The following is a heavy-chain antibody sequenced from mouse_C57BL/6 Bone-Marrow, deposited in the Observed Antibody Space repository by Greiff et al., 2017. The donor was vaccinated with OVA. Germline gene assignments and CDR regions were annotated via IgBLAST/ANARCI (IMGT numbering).Heavy chain of an antibody. CDR1: GFSLTSYG. Sequence: QVQLKESGPGLVAPSQSLSITCTVSGFSLTSYGVDWVRQSPGKGLEWLGVIWGVGSTNYNSALKSRLSISKDNSKSQVFLKMNSLQTDDTAMYYCASFYDWFAYWGQGTLVTVSA. J-gene: IGHJ3*01. CDR2: IWGVGST. D-gene: IGHD2-12*01. V-gene: IGHV2-6*01. CDR3: ASFYDWFAY.